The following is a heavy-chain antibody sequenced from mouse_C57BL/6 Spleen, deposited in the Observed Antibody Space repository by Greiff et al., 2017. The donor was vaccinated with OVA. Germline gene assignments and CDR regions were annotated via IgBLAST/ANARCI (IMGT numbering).Heavy chain of an antibody. CDR1: GYTFTSYW. J-gene: IGHJ2*01. CDR3: ARSATVVATDY. Sequence: QVQLQQPGAELVRPGTSVKLSCKASGYTFTSYWMHWVQQRPGQGLEWIGVIDPSDSYTNYNQKFKGKATLTVDTSSSTAYMQLSSLTSEDSAVYYCARSATVVATDYWGQGTTLTFSS. CDR2: IDPSDSYT. V-gene: IGHV1-59*01. D-gene: IGHD1-1*01.